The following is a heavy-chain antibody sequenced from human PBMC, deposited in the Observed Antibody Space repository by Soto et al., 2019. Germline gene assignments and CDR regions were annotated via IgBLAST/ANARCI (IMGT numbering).Heavy chain of an antibody. Sequence: ASVKVSCKASGYTFTGYYMHWVRQAPGQGLEWMGWINPNSGGTNYAQKFQGRVTMTRDTSISTAYMELSRLRSDDTAVYYCATANMVDNWFDPWGQGTLVTVSS. CDR2: INPNSGGT. V-gene: IGHV1-2*02. CDR3: ATANMVDNWFDP. D-gene: IGHD3-10*01. CDR1: GYTFTGYY. J-gene: IGHJ5*02.